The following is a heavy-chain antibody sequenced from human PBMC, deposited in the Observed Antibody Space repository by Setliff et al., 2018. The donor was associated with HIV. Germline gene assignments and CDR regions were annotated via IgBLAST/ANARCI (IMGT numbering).Heavy chain of an antibody. V-gene: IGHV4-4*07. CDR2: IYASGST. D-gene: IGHD5-18*01. J-gene: IGHJ4*01. Sequence: SETLSLTCIVSGGSLNTYYWTWIRQPAGKGLEWIGRIYASGSTNYNPSLKSRLTMSVEMSKNQFSLKLRSVTAADTAVYYCARLGYSYGTRALDYWGHGTLVTVSS. CDR3: ARLGYSYGTRALDY. CDR1: GGSLNTYY.